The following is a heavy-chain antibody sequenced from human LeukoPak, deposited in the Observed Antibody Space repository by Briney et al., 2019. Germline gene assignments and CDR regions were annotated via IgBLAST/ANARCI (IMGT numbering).Heavy chain of an antibody. V-gene: IGHV4-59*10. Sequence: SETLSLTCAVYGGSFSGYYWSWIRQPPGKGLEWIGRIHTSGSTNYNPSLKSRLTMSVDTSKNQFSLKLNSVTAADTAVYYCVRAGDYGDYVGWFDPWGQGTLVTVSS. J-gene: IGHJ5*02. CDR2: IHTSGST. CDR1: GGSFSGYY. D-gene: IGHD4-17*01. CDR3: VRAGDYGDYVGWFDP.